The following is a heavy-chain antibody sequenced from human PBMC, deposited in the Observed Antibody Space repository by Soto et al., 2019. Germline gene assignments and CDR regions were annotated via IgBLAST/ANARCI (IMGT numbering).Heavy chain of an antibody. J-gene: IGHJ5*02. V-gene: IGHV1-18*01. CDR3: ARHSVIAARPLVWFDP. Sequence: QVQLVQSGAEVKKPGASVKVSCKASGYTFTSYGISWVRQAPGQGLEWMGWISAYNGNTNYAQKLQGRVTMTTDTSTSXAYXXXXXLRXDDTAVYYCARHSVIAARPLVWFDPWGQGTLVTVSS. CDR1: GYTFTSYG. D-gene: IGHD6-6*01. CDR2: ISAYNGNT.